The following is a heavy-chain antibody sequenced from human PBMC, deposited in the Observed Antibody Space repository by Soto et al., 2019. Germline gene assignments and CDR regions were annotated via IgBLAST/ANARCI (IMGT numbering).Heavy chain of an antibody. CDR1: GFTFSSYA. D-gene: IGHD6-6*01. Sequence: QVQLVESGGGVVQPGRSLRLSCAASGFTFSSYAMHWVRQAPGKGLEWVAVISYDGSNKYYADSVKGRFTISRDNSKNTLYLQMNSRRAEETAVYYCARARSAARSDLDYWGQGTLVTVSS. CDR3: ARARSAARSDLDY. J-gene: IGHJ4*02. CDR2: ISYDGSNK. V-gene: IGHV3-30-3*01.